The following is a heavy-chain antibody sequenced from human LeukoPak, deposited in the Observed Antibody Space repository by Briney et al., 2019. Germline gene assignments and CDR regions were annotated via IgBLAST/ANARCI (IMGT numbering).Heavy chain of an antibody. J-gene: IGHJ6*02. Sequence: GGSLRLSCAASGFTFSSYAMHWVRQAPGKGLEWVAVISYDGSNKYYADSVKGRFTISRDNSKNTLYLQMNSLRAEDTAVYYWARDLVGGGIYFFGKDVRGQGTTVTVSS. CDR3: ARDLVGGGIYFFGKDV. CDR2: ISYDGSNK. CDR1: GFTFSSYA. D-gene: IGHD1-26*01. V-gene: IGHV3-30-3*01.